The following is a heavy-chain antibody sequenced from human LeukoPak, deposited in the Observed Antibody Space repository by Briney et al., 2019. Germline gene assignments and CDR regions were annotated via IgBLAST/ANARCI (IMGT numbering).Heavy chain of an antibody. J-gene: IGHJ2*01. CDR2: IRGSSSYI. Sequence: GGSLRLSCAASGFTFSSYSMNWVRQAPGKGLEWVSSIRGSSSYIYYADSVKGRFTISRDNAKNSLYLQMNSLRAGDAAVYYCARAAYSSTWYSRYFDLWGRGTLVTVSS. D-gene: IGHD6-13*01. V-gene: IGHV3-21*01. CDR3: ARAAYSSTWYSRYFDL. CDR1: GFTFSSYS.